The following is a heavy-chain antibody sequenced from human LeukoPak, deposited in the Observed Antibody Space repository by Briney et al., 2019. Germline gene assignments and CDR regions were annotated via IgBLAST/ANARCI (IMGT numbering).Heavy chain of an antibody. V-gene: IGHV3-33*01. CDR1: GFTFSSYG. D-gene: IGHD6-19*01. J-gene: IGHJ4*02. CDR2: IWYDGSKK. Sequence: GGSLRLSCAASGFTFSSYGIHWVRQAPGKGLEWVAVIWYDGSKKYYADSVKGRFNISRDNSKNTLYLQMNSLRAEDTAVYYCARLSSGWLTFDYWGQGTLVTVSS. CDR3: ARLSSGWLTFDY.